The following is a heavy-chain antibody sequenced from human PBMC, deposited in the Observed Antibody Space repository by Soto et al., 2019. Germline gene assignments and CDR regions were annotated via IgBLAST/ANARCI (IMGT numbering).Heavy chain of an antibody. CDR3: ARGGYSYGTNWFDP. CDR1: GDSVSRNSAA. D-gene: IGHD5-18*01. V-gene: IGHV6-1*01. J-gene: IGHJ5*02. CDR2: TYYRSKWYN. Sequence: SQTLSLTCAISGDSVSRNSAAWNWIRHSPSRGLEWLGRTYYRSKWYNDYAVSVKSRITINPDTSKNQFSLQLNSVTPEDTAVYYCARGGYSYGTNWFDPWGQGTLVTVSS.